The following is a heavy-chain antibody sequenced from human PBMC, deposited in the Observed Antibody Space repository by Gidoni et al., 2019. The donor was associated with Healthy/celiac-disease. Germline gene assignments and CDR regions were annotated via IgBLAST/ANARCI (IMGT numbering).Heavy chain of an antibody. CDR1: GFPFSSYA. Sequence: EVQLLESGGGLVQPGGSLRLSCAASGFPFSSYAMSWVRQAPGKGLEWVSAISGSGGSTYYADTVKGRFTISRDNSKNTLYLQMNSLRAEDTAVYYCAKIPSRGLYGDRYYFDYWGQGTLVTVSS. J-gene: IGHJ4*02. CDR2: ISGSGGST. CDR3: AKIPSRGLYGDRYYFDY. D-gene: IGHD4-17*01. V-gene: IGHV3-23*01.